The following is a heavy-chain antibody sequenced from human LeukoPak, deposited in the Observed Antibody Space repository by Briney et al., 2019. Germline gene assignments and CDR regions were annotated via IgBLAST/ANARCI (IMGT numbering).Heavy chain of an antibody. J-gene: IGHJ4*02. CDR3: ARDIVGATTGVDY. CDR2: ISAYNGNT. D-gene: IGHD1-26*01. CDR1: GYTFTSYY. Sequence: GASVKVSCKASGYTFTSYYMHWVRQAPGQGLEWMGWISAYNGNTNYAQKLQGRVTMTTDTSTSTAYMELRSLRSDDTAVYYCARDIVGATTGVDYWGQGTLVTVSS. V-gene: IGHV1-18*04.